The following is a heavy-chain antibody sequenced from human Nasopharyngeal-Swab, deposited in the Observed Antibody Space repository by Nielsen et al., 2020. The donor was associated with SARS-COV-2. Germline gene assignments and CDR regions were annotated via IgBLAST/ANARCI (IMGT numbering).Heavy chain of an antibody. V-gene: IGHV1-69*13. CDR3: ARSNLYCSGGSCYPNWFDP. J-gene: IGHJ5*02. Sequence: SVKVSCKASGGTFSSYAISWVRQAPGQGLEWMGGIIPIFGTANYAQKLQGRVTITADESTSTAYMELSSLRSEDTAVYYCARSNLYCSGGSCYPNWFDPWGQGTLVTVSS. CDR2: IIPIFGTA. D-gene: IGHD2-15*01. CDR1: GGTFSSYA.